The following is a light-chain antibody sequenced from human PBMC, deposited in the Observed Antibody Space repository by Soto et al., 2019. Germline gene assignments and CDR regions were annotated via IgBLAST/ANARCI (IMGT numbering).Light chain of an antibody. CDR3: QQRHSTRART. Sequence: EIQMTQSPSTLSSSVGDRATITCRASQSINSYLNWYQQKPGKAPKLLIYDAYNLQSGVPSRFSGSGSGTDFTLTISSLQPEDFAAYYCQQRHSTRARTFGPGTKVEIK. CDR1: QSINSY. J-gene: IGKJ2*02. CDR2: DAY. V-gene: IGKV1-39*01.